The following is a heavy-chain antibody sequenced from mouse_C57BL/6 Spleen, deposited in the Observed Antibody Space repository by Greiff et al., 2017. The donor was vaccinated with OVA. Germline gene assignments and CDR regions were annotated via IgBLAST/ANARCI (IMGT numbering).Heavy chain of an antibody. D-gene: IGHD1-1*01. V-gene: IGHV1-64*01. CDR1: GYTFTSYW. Sequence: QVQLQQPGAELVKPGASVKLSCKASGYTFTSYWMHWVKQRPGQGLEWIGMIHPNSGSTNYNEKFKSKATLTVDKSSSTAYMQLSSLTSEDSAVYYCARSGPYYGSLDYWGQGTTLTVSS. CDR3: ARSGPYYGSLDY. J-gene: IGHJ2*01. CDR2: IHPNSGST.